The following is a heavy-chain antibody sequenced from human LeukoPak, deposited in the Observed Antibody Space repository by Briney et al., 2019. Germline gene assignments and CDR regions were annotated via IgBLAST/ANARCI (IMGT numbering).Heavy chain of an antibody. V-gene: IGHV4-4*07. D-gene: IGHD3-22*01. CDR1: GGSISSYY. CDR2: IYTSGST. CDR3: AREGGAYYYDSSGYYGC. Sequence: SETLSLTCTVSGGSISSYYWSWIRQPAGEGLEWIGRIYTSGSTNYNPSLKSRVTMSVDTSKNQFSLKLSSVTAADTAVYYCAREGGAYYYDSSGYYGCWGQGTLVTVSS. J-gene: IGHJ4*02.